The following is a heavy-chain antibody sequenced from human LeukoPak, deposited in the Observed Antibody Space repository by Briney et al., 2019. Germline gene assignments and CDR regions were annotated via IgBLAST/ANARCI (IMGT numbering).Heavy chain of an antibody. D-gene: IGHD3-3*01. Sequence: GGSLRLSCAASGFTFTSYAMSWVRQAPGKGLEWVSAISGDGGSTYYADSVKGRFTISRDYSKNTLYLQMNSLRAEDTAVYYCAAAYFGVDQYYYGMDVWGQGTTVTVSS. J-gene: IGHJ6*02. CDR1: GFTFTSYA. CDR2: ISGDGGST. V-gene: IGHV3-23*01. CDR3: AAAYFGVDQYYYGMDV.